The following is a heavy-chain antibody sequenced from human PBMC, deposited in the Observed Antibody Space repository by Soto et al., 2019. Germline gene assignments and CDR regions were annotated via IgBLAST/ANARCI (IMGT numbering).Heavy chain of an antibody. V-gene: IGHV2-70*11. CDR3: ARMGYSYGPGMDV. CDR2: IDWDDDK. D-gene: IGHD5-18*01. Sequence: GSGPKPVNPTQTLTQTYTFPGFSLSPSGMCVIWIRLPPGKALEWLARIDWDDDKYYSTSLKTRLTISKDTSKNQVVLTMTNMDPVDTATYYCARMGYSYGPGMDVWGQGTTVTVSS. J-gene: IGHJ6*02. CDR1: GFSLSPSGMC.